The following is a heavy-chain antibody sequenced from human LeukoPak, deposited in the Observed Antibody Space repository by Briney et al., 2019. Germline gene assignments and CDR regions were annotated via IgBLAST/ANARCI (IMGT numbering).Heavy chain of an antibody. CDR3: ARTGNALPYFDY. D-gene: IGHD1-1*01. CDR2: IWYDGSNK. Sequence: GGSLRLSCAASGFTFSSYGMHWVRQAPGKGLEWVAVIWYDGSNKYYADSVKGRFTISRDNSKNTLYLQMNSLRAEDTAVYYCARTGNALPYFDYWGQGTLVTVSS. CDR1: GFTFSSYG. V-gene: IGHV3-33*01. J-gene: IGHJ4*02.